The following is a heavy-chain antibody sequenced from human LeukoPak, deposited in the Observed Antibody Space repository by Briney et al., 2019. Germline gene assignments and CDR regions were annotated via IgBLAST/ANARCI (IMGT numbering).Heavy chain of an antibody. CDR3: ARDPYSSSRVFDY. D-gene: IGHD6-13*01. CDR2: INPNSGGT. J-gene: IGHJ4*02. V-gene: IGHV1-2*02. CDR1: GYTFTSYG. Sequence: GASVKVSCKASGYTFTSYGISWVRQAPGQGLEWMGWINPNSGGTNYAQKFQGRVTMTRDTSISTAYMELSRLRSDDTAVYYCARDPYSSSRVFDYWGQGTLVTVSS.